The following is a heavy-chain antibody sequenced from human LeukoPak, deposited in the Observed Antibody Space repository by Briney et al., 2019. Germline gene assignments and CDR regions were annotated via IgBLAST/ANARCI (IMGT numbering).Heavy chain of an antibody. CDR3: ARAPSSSGWYLGWFDP. CDR2: ISYDGSNK. V-gene: IGHV3-30*04. Sequence: SGGSLRLSCAASGFTFSSYAMHWVRQAPGKGLEWVAVISYDGSNKYYADSVKGRFTISRDNSKNTLYLQMNSLRAEDTAVYYCARAPSSSGWYLGWFDPWGQGTLVTVSS. J-gene: IGHJ5*02. D-gene: IGHD6-19*01. CDR1: GFTFSSYA.